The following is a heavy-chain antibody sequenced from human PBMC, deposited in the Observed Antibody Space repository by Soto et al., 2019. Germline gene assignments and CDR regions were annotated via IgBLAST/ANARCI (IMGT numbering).Heavy chain of an antibody. CDR1: GFTFSSYN. V-gene: IGHV3-48*01. D-gene: IGHD7-27*01. CDR3: ARDLTAGEPANWFDP. Sequence: GGSLRLSCAASGFTFSSYNMNWVRQAPEKGLEWVSYISSSSSTIYYADSVKGRFTISRDNAKNSLYLQMNSLRAEDTAVYYCARDLTAGEPANWFDPWGQGTLVTVSS. CDR2: ISSSSSTI. J-gene: IGHJ5*02.